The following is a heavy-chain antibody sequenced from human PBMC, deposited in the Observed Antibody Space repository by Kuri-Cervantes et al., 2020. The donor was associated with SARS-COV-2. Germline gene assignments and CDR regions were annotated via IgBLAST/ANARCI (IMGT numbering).Heavy chain of an antibody. D-gene: IGHD2-8*02. CDR2: IKSKTDGGTT. CDR1: GFTFSDYY. V-gene: IGHV3-15*01. Sequence: GESLKISCAASGFTFSDYYMSWVRQAPGKGLEWVGRIKSKTDGGTTDYAAPVKGRFTISRDDSKNTLYLQMNSLKTEDTAVYYCTTGLTETPDYWGQGTLVTVSS. CDR3: TTGLTETPDY. J-gene: IGHJ4*02.